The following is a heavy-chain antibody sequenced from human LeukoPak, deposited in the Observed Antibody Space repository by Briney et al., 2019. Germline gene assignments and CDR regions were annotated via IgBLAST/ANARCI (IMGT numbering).Heavy chain of an antibody. CDR1: GYTFTSYA. CDR2: INAGNGNT. Sequence: ASVKVSRKASGYTFTSYAMHWVPQAPGQRLEWMGWINAGNGNTKYSQEFQGRVTITRDTSASTAYMELSSLRSEDMAVYYCARGRLITMVRGVIENWFDPWGQGTLVTVSS. CDR3: ARGRLITMVRGVIENWFDP. J-gene: IGHJ5*02. D-gene: IGHD3-10*01. V-gene: IGHV1-3*03.